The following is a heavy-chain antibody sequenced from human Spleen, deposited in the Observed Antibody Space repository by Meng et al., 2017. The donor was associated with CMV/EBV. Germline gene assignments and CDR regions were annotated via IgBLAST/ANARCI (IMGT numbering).Heavy chain of an antibody. J-gene: IGHJ5*02. D-gene: IGHD6-13*01. V-gene: IGHV1-2*02. CDR1: GYTFTGYY. CDR2: INPNSGGT. CDR3: ARVPSVAAADP. Sequence: ASVKVSCKASGYTFTGYYMHWVRQAPGQGLEWMGWINPNSGGTNYAQKFQGRVTMTRDTSISTAYMELNRLTSDDTAVYFCARVPSVAAADPWGQGTLVTVSS.